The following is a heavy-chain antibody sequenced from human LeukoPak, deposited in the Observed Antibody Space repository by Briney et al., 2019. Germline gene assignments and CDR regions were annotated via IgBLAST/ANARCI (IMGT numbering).Heavy chain of an antibody. D-gene: IGHD5-18*01. CDR1: GVSISSYY. J-gene: IGHJ4*02. CDR3: ARHISSYGLYYFYY. V-gene: IGHV4-59*08. CDR2: IYYSGST. Sequence: SETLSLTCTVSGVSISSYYWSWIRQPPGKGLEWIGYIYYSGSTNYNPSLKSRVTISVDTSKNQFSLKLSSVTAADTAVYYCARHISSYGLYYFYYWGQGTLVTASS.